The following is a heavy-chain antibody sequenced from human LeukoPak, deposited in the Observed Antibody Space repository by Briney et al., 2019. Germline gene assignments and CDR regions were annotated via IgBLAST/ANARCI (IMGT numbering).Heavy chain of an antibody. J-gene: IGHJ4*02. CDR2: INPNSGNT. V-gene: IGHV1-8*03. CDR3: ARSHPNYYDILTGYYPFDY. Sequence: GASVKVSCKASGYTFTGYYMHWVRQAPGQGLEWMGWINPNSGNTGYAQKFQGRVTITRNTSISTAYMELSSLRSEDTAVYYCARSHPNYYDILTGYYPFDYWGQGTLVTVSS. CDR1: GYTFTGYY. D-gene: IGHD3-9*01.